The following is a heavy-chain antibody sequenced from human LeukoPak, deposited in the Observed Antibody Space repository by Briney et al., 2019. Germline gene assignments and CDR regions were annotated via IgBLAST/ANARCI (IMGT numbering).Heavy chain of an antibody. D-gene: IGHD4-23*01. V-gene: IGHV4-30-4*01. J-gene: IGHJ4*02. CDR1: GGSISSGDYY. CDR2: TYYSGST. CDR3: ARGQLYGGTDY. Sequence: SETLSLTCTVSGGSISSGDYYWSWIRQPPGKGLEWIGYTYYSGSTYYNPSLKSRVTISVDTSKNQFSLKLSSVTAADTAVYYCARGQLYGGTDYWGQGTLVTVSS.